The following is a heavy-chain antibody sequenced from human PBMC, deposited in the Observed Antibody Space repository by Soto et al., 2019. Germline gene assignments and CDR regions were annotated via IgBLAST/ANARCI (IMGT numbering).Heavy chain of an antibody. J-gene: IGHJ6*03. CDR1: GYTFTSYD. CDR3: ASGGSSWKGYYYYYMDV. V-gene: IGHV1-8*01. CDR2: MNPNSGNT. Sequence: ASVKVSCKASGYTFTSYDINWVRQATGQGLEWMGWMNPNSGNTGYAQKFQGRVTMTRNTSISTAYMELSSLRSEDTSVYYCASGGSSWKGYYYYYMDVWGKGTTVTVS. D-gene: IGHD6-13*01.